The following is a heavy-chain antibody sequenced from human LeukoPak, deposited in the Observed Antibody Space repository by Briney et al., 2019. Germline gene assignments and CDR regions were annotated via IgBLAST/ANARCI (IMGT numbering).Heavy chain of an antibody. D-gene: IGHD4-17*01. CDR1: GGSISSGGYY. CDR3: ARKNGDYLDAFDI. CDR2: IYYSGST. V-gene: IGHV4-31*11. J-gene: IGHJ3*02. Sequence: PSETLSLTCAVYGGSISSGGYYWSWIRQHPGKGLEWIGYIYYSGSTYYNPSLKSRVTISVDTSKNQFSLKLSSVTAADTAVYYCARKNGDYLDAFDIWGQRTMVTFSS.